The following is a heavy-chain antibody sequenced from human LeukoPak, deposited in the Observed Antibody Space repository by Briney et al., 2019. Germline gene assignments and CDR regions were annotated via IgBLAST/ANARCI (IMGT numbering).Heavy chain of an antibody. CDR2: ITDTSGGT. V-gene: IGHV3-23*01. J-gene: IGHJ4*02. CDR1: GFTFSSYG. CDR3: ARGSGNYYTYFAN. Sequence: GGFLRLSCAASGFTFSSYGMHWVRQAPGKGLEWVSTITDTSGGTYYTDSVKGRFTISRDNSKNTLYLQMNSLRAEDTAIYYCARGSGNYYTYFANCGQRTLVTVSP. D-gene: IGHD1-26*01.